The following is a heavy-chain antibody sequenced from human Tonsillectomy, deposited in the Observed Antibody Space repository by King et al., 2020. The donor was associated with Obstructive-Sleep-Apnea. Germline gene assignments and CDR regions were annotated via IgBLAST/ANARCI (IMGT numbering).Heavy chain of an antibody. V-gene: IGHV1-69*04. CDR3: AREYCSSSSCYSYFDY. Sequence: QLVQSGAEVKKPGSSVKVSCKASGGTFSNYAISWVRQAPGQGLEWMGGIIPILGIANYAQKFQGRVTITADISTSTAYMELSSLRSEDTAVYYCAREYCSSSSCYSYFDYWGQGTLVTVSS. D-gene: IGHD2-2*01. CDR2: IIPILGIA. J-gene: IGHJ4*02. CDR1: GGTFSNYA.